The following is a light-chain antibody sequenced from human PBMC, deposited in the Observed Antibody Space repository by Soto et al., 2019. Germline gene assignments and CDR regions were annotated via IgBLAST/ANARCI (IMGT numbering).Light chain of an antibody. CDR3: ETWDSDTQM. CDR1: SGHHSNT. CDR2: LEGSGSY. Sequence: QAVVTQPSSASASLGSSVKLTCTLSSGHHSNTIAWHQQQPGKAPRYLMRLEGSGSYNKGSGIPDRFSGSSSGAARFLTISNLQSDDEADYYCETWDSDTQMFGGGTKLTVL. V-gene: IGLV4-60*03. J-gene: IGLJ3*02.